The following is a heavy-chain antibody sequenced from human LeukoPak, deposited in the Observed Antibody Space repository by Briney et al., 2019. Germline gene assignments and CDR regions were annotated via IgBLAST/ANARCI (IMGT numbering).Heavy chain of an antibody. CDR1: GFTVSSNY. CDR2: IYSGGST. J-gene: IGHJ6*02. V-gene: IGHV3-66*01. CDR3: ARDPCSGGSCYSLYYYYGMDV. Sequence: GGSLRLSCAASGFTVSSNYMSWVRQAPGKGLEWVSVIYSGGSTYYADSVKGRFTISRDNSKNTLYLQMNSLRAEDTAVYYCARDPCSGGSCYSLYYYYGMDVWGQGTTVTVSS. D-gene: IGHD2-15*01.